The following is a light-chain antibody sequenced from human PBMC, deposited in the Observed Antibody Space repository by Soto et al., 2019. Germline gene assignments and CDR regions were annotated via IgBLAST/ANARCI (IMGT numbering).Light chain of an antibody. CDR3: QQYDSYRT. Sequence: DIQMTQSPSTLSASVGDRVTITCRASQNVSTWLAWYQHKPRKAPKLLLFDVSNLESGVPSRFSGSGSGTEFTLNISSLQSDDFATYYCQQYDSYRTFGQGTQWIS. CDR2: DVS. J-gene: IGKJ1*01. CDR1: QNVSTW. V-gene: IGKV1-5*01.